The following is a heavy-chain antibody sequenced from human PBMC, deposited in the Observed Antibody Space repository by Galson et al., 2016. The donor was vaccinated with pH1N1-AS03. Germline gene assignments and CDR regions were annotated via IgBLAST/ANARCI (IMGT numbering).Heavy chain of an antibody. D-gene: IGHD3-10*01. Sequence: ETLSLTCSVSGFSISSGYHWGWIRQAPGKGLEWIGNIYHTGRTHYDPSLTSRVTMSVDTSKDQFSLTLSSVTAADTAVYFCARIRGAEGYSYYYYTDVWGKGTTVTVSS. J-gene: IGHJ6*03. CDR2: IYHTGRT. CDR3: ARIRGAEGYSYYYYTDV. CDR1: GFSISSGYH. V-gene: IGHV4-38-2*01.